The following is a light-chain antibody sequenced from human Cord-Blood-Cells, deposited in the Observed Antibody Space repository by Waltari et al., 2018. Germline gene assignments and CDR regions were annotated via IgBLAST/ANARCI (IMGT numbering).Light chain of an antibody. CDR2: GAS. Sequence: EIVFTQSPGTLSLSPGDRAPLSCRASQSVSSSYLAWYQQKPGQAPRLLIYGASSSATGIPDRFSGKGSGTDVSLTSSRLEPEDFGVYDCQQYGSSPRTFGQGTKVEL. V-gene: IGKV3-20*01. CDR1: QSVSSSY. J-gene: IGKJ1*01. CDR3: QQYGSSPRT.